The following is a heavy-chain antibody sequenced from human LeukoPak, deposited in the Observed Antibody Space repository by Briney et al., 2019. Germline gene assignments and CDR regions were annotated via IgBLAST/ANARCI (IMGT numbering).Heavy chain of an antibody. J-gene: IGHJ5*02. Sequence: ASVKVSCKASGYTFTGYYMHWVRQAPGQGLEWMGWINPNSGGTNYAQKFQGRVTMTRDMSISTAYMELSRLRSDDTAVYYCARTMVRGAGWFDPWGQGTLVTVSS. D-gene: IGHD3-10*01. CDR2: INPNSGGT. CDR1: GYTFTGYY. CDR3: ARTMVRGAGWFDP. V-gene: IGHV1-2*02.